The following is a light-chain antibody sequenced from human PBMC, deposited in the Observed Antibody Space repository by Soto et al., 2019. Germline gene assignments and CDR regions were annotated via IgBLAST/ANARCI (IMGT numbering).Light chain of an antibody. CDR2: KTS. CDR1: QSIDSW. J-gene: IGKJ4*01. CDR3: QQYKSFSLT. V-gene: IGKV1-5*03. Sequence: DIQMTQSPSTLSASVGDRDTITCRASQSIDSWLAWYQQKPGKAPNLLIYKTSNLESGVPSRFSGSGSGTEFSLTISSLQPDDFATYYCQQYKSFSLTFGGGTRVEVK.